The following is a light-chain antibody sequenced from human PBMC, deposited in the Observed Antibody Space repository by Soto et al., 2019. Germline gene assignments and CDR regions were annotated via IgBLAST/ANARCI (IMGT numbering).Light chain of an antibody. J-gene: IGLJ1*01. Sequence: QSALTQHASVSGSPGQSITISCTGTSSDVGGYNYVSWYQQHPGKAPKLMIYDVSNRPSGVSNRFSGSKSGNTASLTISGLQAEDEADYYCSSYTSSSTLFYVFGTGTKVTVL. CDR1: SSDVGGYNY. V-gene: IGLV2-14*01. CDR2: DVS. CDR3: SSYTSSSTLFYV.